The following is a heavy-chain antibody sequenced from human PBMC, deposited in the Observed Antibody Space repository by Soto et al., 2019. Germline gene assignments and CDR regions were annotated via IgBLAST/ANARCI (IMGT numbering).Heavy chain of an antibody. CDR1: GGSFSGYS. Sequence: PSETLSLTCAVHGGSFSGYSWTWIRQSPGKGLEWIGQINGGGSANYHPSLKSRVTISVDTSKNQFYLNLSYVTAADTAVYYCAKYGRGSGEYYLDYWGQGTLVTVSS. D-gene: IGHD3-10*01. CDR3: AKYGRGSGEYYLDY. CDR2: INGGGSA. V-gene: IGHV4-34*10. J-gene: IGHJ4*02.